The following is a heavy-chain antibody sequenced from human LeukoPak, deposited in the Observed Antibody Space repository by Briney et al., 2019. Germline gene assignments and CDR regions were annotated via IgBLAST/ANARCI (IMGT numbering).Heavy chain of an antibody. V-gene: IGHV3-30*14. CDR3: AGDWVAMVRGKGYMDV. Sequence: PGGSLRLSCAASGFTFSSYAMHWVRQAPGKGLEWLAVISYDGSNKYYADSVKGRFTISRDNSKNTLYLQMNSLRAEDTAVYYCAGDWVAMVRGKGYMDVWGKETTVTISS. CDR1: GFTFSSYA. D-gene: IGHD3-10*01. CDR2: ISYDGSNK. J-gene: IGHJ6*03.